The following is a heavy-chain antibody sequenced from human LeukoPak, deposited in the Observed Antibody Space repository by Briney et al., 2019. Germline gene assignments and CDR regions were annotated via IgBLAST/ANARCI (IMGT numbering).Heavy chain of an antibody. CDR2: INWNSDSI. CDR3: AKGRWGDSSSVN. J-gene: IGHJ4*02. V-gene: IGHV3-9*01. CDR1: GFTFDDYA. D-gene: IGHD6-13*01. Sequence: PGGSLRLSCAASGFTFDDYAMHWVRQVPGKGLEWVSGINWNSDSICYADSVKGRFTISRDNSKNTLYLQMNSLRAEDTAVYYCAKGRWGDSSSVNWGQGTLVTVSS.